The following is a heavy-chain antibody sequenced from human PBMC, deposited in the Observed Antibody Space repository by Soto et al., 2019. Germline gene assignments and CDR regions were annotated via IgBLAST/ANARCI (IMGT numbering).Heavy chain of an antibody. CDR1: GGSISSGVYY. Sequence: SETLSLTCSVSGGSISSGVYYWGWIRQPPGKGLEWIGSMFHSGRTYQNPSLKSRVIISVDTSTNQFSLKITSVTAADTAVYYCARDRGIAAAGSWGQGILVTVSS. CDR3: ARDRGIAAAGS. J-gene: IGHJ5*02. CDR2: MFHSGRT. D-gene: IGHD6-13*01. V-gene: IGHV4-39*07.